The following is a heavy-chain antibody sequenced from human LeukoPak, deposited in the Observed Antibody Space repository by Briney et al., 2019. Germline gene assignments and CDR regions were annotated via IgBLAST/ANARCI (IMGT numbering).Heavy chain of an antibody. Sequence: SQTLPLTCTVSGGSISSGGYYWSWIRQHPGKGLEWIGYIYYSGSTYYNPSLKSRVTISVDTSKNQFSLKLSSVTAADTAVYYCARDRIVGATFDYWGQGTLVTVSS. CDR3: ARDRIVGATFDY. CDR1: GGSISSGGYY. V-gene: IGHV4-31*03. D-gene: IGHD1-26*01. CDR2: IYYSGST. J-gene: IGHJ4*02.